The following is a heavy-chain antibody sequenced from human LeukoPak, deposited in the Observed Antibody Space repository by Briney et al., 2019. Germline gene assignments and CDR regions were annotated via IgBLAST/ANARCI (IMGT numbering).Heavy chain of an antibody. J-gene: IGHJ6*02. CDR1: GGTFSSYA. V-gene: IGHV1-69*13. CDR2: IIPIFGTA. D-gene: IGHD3-10*01. CDR3: ARGDVTMVRGVDDYYYYGMDV. Sequence: SVKVSCKASGGTFSSYAISRVRQAPGQGLEWMGGIIPIFGTANYAQKFQGRVTITADESTSTAYMELSSLRSEDTAVYYCARGDVTMVRGVDDYYYYGMDVWGQGTTVTVSS.